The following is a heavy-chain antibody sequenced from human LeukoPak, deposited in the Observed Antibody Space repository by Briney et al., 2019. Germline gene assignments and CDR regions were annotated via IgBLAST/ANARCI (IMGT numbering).Heavy chain of an antibody. CDR3: AREFREAVAGIPYFDY. CDR1: GYTFTSYG. D-gene: IGHD6-19*01. J-gene: IGHJ4*02. Sequence: ASVKVSCKASGYTFTSYGISWVRQAPGQGLEWMGWIGAYNGNTNYAQKLQGRVTMTTDTSTSTAYMELRSLRSDDTAVYYCAREFREAVAGIPYFDYWGQGTLVTASS. V-gene: IGHV1-18*01. CDR2: IGAYNGNT.